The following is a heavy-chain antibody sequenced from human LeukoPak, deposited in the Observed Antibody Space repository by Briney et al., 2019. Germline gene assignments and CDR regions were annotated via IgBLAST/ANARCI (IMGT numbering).Heavy chain of an antibody. CDR1: GLTFSSYS. Sequence: GGSLRLSCAASGLTFSSYSMNWVRQAPGKGLEWVSSISSSSSYIYYADSVKGRFTISRDNAKNSLYLQMNSLRAEDTAVYYGAIDTYYYDSSGYSLLRFDYWGQGTPVTVS. J-gene: IGHJ4*02. CDR2: ISSSSSYI. V-gene: IGHV3-21*01. CDR3: AIDTYYYDSSGYSLLRFDY. D-gene: IGHD3-22*01.